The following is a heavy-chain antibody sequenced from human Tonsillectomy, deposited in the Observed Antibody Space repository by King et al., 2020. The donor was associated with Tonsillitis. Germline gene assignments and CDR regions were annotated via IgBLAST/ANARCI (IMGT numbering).Heavy chain of an antibody. CDR2: MYHSGST. Sequence: VQLVESGPGLVKPSETLSLTCGVSGYSIRSGYYWGWIRQPPGKGLEWIGSMYHSGSTYYNPSLKSRVTISVDTSKNQFSLLSSVTAADTAVYYCARETPGYYDSSGSYTPVVDYWGQGTLVTVSS. CDR3: ARETPGYYDSSGSYTPVVDY. CDR1: GYSIRSGYY. V-gene: IGHV4-38-2*02. J-gene: IGHJ4*02. D-gene: IGHD3-22*01.